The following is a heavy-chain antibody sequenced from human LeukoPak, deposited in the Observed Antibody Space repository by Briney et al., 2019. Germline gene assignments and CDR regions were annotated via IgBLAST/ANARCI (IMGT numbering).Heavy chain of an antibody. CDR1: GFTVSSNF. CDR2: IKSKIDDETT. CDR3: TTAREMDV. Sequence: GGSLRLSCAASGFTVSSNFMSWVRQAPGKGLEWVGRIKSKIDDETTDYAAPVKGRFTISRDDSKNTLYLQMNSLKTEDTAVYYCTTAREMDVWGKGTTVTVSS. V-gene: IGHV3-15*01. J-gene: IGHJ6*04.